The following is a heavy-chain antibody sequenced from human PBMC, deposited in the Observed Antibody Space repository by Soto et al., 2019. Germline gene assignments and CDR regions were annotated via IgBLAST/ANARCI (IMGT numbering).Heavy chain of an antibody. Sequence: QVQLQESGPGLVRPSETLSLTCSVSGDSMNSEYWTWIRQTPGKGLEWIGYIFPTGTTNYNPSLKCRVIISVDRSKNQFSLDLFSVTAADTAIYYCARCMGYDDSGRFDPTFDRWGQGTRVTVSS. CDR3: ARCMGYDDSGRFDPTFDR. CDR2: IFPTGTT. J-gene: IGHJ4*02. V-gene: IGHV4-4*09. D-gene: IGHD3-22*01. CDR1: GDSMNSEY.